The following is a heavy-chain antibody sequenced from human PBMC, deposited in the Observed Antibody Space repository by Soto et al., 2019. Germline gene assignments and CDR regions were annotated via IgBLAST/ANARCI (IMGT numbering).Heavy chain of an antibody. CDR3: AKAFLGTGGWQFYPFNI. CDR1: GFTFSSYA. V-gene: IGHV3-23*01. CDR2: ISGSGGST. Sequence: GGSLRLSCAASGFTFSSYAMSWVRQAPGKGLEWVSAISGSGGSTYYADSVKGRFTISRDNSKNTLYLQMNSLRAEDTAVYYWAKAFLGTGGWQFYPFNIWGQGKMVTV. J-gene: IGHJ3*02. D-gene: IGHD3-3*01.